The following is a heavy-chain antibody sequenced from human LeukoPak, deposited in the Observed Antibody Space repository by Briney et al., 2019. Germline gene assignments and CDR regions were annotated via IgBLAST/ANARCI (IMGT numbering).Heavy chain of an antibody. CDR3: ARAGGSGLIDY. CDR2: IYHSGST. V-gene: IGHV4-38-2*02. J-gene: IGHJ4*02. Sequence: SETLSLTCTVSGFSISSDYYWGWIRQPPGKGLEWIGSIYHSGSTYYNPSLKSRVTISVDTSKNQFSLKLTSVTAADTAVYYCARAGGSGLIDYWGQGTLVTVSS. D-gene: IGHD6-19*01. CDR1: GFSISSDYY.